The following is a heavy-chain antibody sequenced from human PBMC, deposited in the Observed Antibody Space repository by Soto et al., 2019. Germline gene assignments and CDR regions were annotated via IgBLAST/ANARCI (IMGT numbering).Heavy chain of an antibody. CDR3: ARDPEYSVGNT. CDR2: INAGNGNT. V-gene: IGHV1-3*01. D-gene: IGHD5-18*01. CDR1: GYTFTSYA. J-gene: IGHJ5*02. Sequence: ASVKVSCKASGYTFTSYAMLWVRQAPGQRLEWMGWINAGNGNTKYSQKFQGRVPITRDTSASTAYMELRRLRSEDTAVYYCARDPEYSVGNTWGQGTLVTVSS.